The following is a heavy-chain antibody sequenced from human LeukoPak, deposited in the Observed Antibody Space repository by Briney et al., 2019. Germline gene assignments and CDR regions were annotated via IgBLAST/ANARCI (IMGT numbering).Heavy chain of an antibody. Sequence: GGTLRLSCAASGFRFSTYGMSWVRQAPGKGLEWASAISGSGDTTNYADSVKGRFTISRDNSKNTLYLQMNSLRAEDTAVYYCAKFYGDYYYYYYMDVWGKGTTVTVSS. V-gene: IGHV3-23*01. J-gene: IGHJ6*03. CDR3: AKFYGDYYYYYYMDV. D-gene: IGHD4-17*01. CDR2: ISGSGDTT. CDR1: GFRFSTYG.